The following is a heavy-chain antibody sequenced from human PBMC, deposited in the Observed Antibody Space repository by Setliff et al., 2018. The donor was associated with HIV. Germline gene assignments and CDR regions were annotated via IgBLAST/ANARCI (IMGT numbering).Heavy chain of an antibody. J-gene: IGHJ4*02. CDR1: GGSVNSYH. Sequence: SETLSLTCSVSGGSVNSYHWSWIRQPPGKGLEWVGYIYKSGTTNYSPSLKSRVTISAGPSKNQFSLKLTSVTAADTAVYYCGRLSETAMASFDSWGQGILVTVSS. CDR3: GRLSETAMASFDS. D-gene: IGHD2-21*02. CDR2: IYKSGTT. V-gene: IGHV4-59*08.